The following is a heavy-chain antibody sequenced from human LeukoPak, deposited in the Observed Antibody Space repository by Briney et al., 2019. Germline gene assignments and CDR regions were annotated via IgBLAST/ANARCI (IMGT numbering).Heavy chain of an antibody. D-gene: IGHD2-21*01. Sequence: ETLSLTCTVSGGSIGSSSYHWGWVRQPPGKGLEWIGSITYSGTNYYNTSIDSRVTIFGDTSKNQISLRLSSVTAADTAVYYCGSRLVTKYFDYWGKGTTVTSSS. V-gene: IGHV4-39*01. CDR2: ITYSGTN. J-gene: IGHJ4*02. CDR3: GSRLVTKYFDY. CDR1: GGSIGSSSYH.